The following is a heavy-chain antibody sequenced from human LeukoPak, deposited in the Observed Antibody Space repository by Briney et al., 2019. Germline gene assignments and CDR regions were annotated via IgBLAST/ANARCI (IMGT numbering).Heavy chain of an antibody. J-gene: IGHJ5*02. D-gene: IGHD6-13*01. V-gene: IGHV1-18*01. CDR1: GYSFTSYG. CDR3: ARGYYSSSWYNWFDP. CDR2: ISAYNGNT. Sequence: ASVKVSCKASGYSFTSYGISWVRQAPGQGLEWMGWISAYNGNTNYAQKLQGRVTMTTDTSTSTAYMELRSLRSDDTAVYYCARGYYSSSWYNWFDPWGQGTLVTVSS.